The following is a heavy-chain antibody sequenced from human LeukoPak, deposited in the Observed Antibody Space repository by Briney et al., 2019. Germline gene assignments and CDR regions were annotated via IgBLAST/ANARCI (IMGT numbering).Heavy chain of an antibody. CDR2: ISWDGGST. D-gene: IGHD6-13*01. V-gene: IGHV3-43*01. CDR3: AKEGIAAAGTSGYYYYYMDV. Sequence: GGSLRLSCAASGFTFDDHTMHWVRQAPGKGLEWVSLISWDGGSTYYADSVKGRFTISRDNSKNSLYLQMNSLRTEDTALYYCAKEGIAAAGTSGYYYYYMDVWGKGTTVTVSS. J-gene: IGHJ6*03. CDR1: GFTFDDHT.